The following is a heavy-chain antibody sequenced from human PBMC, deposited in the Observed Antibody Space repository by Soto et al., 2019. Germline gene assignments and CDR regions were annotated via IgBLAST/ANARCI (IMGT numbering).Heavy chain of an antibody. CDR3: ARVKITGNPAFDY. CDR2: ISSSSSYI. J-gene: IGHJ4*02. Sequence: GGSLRLSCAASGFTFSSYSMNWVRQAPGKGLEWVSSISSSSSYIYYADSVKGRFTISRDNAKNSLYLQMNRLRAEDTAVYYCARVKITGNPAFDYWGQGTLVTVSS. D-gene: IGHD1-20*01. V-gene: IGHV3-21*01. CDR1: GFTFSSYS.